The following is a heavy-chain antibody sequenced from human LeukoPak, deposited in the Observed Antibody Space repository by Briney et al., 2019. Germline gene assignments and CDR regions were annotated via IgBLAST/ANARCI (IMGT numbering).Heavy chain of an antibody. D-gene: IGHD4-17*01. CDR2: IYPGDSDT. J-gene: IGHJ4*02. V-gene: IGHV5-51*01. CDR1: GYSFTSYW. Sequence: GESLKISCKGSGYSFTSYWIGWVRQIPGKGLESMGIIYPGDSDTRYSPSFQGQVIISTDKSISTAYLQWSSLKASDTAMYYCARSATVTTNDYWGQGTLVTVSS. CDR3: ARSATVTTNDY.